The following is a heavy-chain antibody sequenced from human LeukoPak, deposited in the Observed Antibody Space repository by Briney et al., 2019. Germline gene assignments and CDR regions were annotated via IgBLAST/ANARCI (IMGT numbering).Heavy chain of an antibody. D-gene: IGHD4-17*01. V-gene: IGHV5-51*01. CDR1: GYSFTSYW. CDR2: IYPGDSDT. J-gene: IGHJ6*03. CDR3: ARQSYGDYVPPNYYYYYMDV. Sequence: GESLKISCKGSGYSFTSYWIGWVRQMPGKGLEWMGIIYPGDSDTRYSPSFQGQVTISADKSISTAYLQWSSLKASDTAMYYCARQSYGDYVPPNYYYYYMDVWGKGTTVTVSS.